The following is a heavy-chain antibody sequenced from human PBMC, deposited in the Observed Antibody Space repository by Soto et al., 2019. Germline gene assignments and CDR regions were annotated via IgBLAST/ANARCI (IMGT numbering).Heavy chain of an antibody. Sequence: EVQLLESGGGLVQPGGSLRLSCAASGFTFSSYAMSWVRQAPGKGLEWVSAISGSGGSTYYADSVKGRFTISRDNSKNTLYLQMTSLRAEDTAGYYCAKVIAAAGTGYWFDPWGQGTLVTVSS. J-gene: IGHJ5*02. CDR1: GFTFSSYA. V-gene: IGHV3-23*01. D-gene: IGHD6-13*01. CDR2: ISGSGGST. CDR3: AKVIAAAGTGYWFDP.